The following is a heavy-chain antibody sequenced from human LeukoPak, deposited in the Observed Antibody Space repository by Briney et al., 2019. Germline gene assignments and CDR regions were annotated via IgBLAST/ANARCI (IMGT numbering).Heavy chain of an antibody. CDR3: ARHGRRYIAAAGNSGLHYAFDI. CDR1: GGSISSSNW. V-gene: IGHV4-4*02. Sequence: PSGTLSLTCGVSGGSISSSNWWSWVRQPPGKGLEWIGEIYQSGSTNYNPSLKSRVPIPVDKPKNQFSLQLSSVTAADTAVYYCARHGRRYIAAAGNSGLHYAFDIRGQATMVTVSS. D-gene: IGHD6-13*01. J-gene: IGHJ3*02. CDR2: IYQSGST.